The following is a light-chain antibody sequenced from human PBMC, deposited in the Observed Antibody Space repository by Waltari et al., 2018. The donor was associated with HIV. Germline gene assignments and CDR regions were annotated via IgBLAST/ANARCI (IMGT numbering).Light chain of an antibody. CDR2: ETN. Sequence: QSVLTQPPSVSAAPGQRVTLSCSGSSSNIGENYVSWFQQVPGTAPKLLIHETNQRPSEIPDRFSGSRSDTSATLDIVGLQSGDEGTYYCQSWDSRLGAGVFGGGTMLTVL. J-gene: IGLJ2*01. CDR3: QSWDSRLGAGV. CDR1: SSNIGENY. V-gene: IGLV1-51*01.